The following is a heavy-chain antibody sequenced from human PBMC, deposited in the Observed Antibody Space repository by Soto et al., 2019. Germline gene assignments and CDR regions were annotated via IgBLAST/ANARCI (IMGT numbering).Heavy chain of an antibody. CDR1: GFTFSSYS. J-gene: IGHJ4*02. D-gene: IGHD3-10*01. V-gene: IGHV3-48*01. CDR2: ISSSSSTI. CDR3: ARESAWFGELLPDDY. Sequence: GGSLRLSCAASGFTFSSYSMNWVRQAPGKGLEWVSYISSSSSTIYYADSVKGRFTISRDNAKNSLYLQMNSLRAEDTAVYYCARESAWFGELLPDDYWGQGTLVTVSS.